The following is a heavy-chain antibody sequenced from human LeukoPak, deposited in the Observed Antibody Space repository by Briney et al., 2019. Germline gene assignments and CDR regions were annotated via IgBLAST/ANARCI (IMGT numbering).Heavy chain of an antibody. J-gene: IGHJ4*02. CDR3: ERVRANYDILTGHFDY. Sequence: ASVKVSCKASGGTFSSYAISWVRQAPGQGLEWMGGIIPIFGTANYAQKFQGRVTITADKSTSTAYMELSRLRSEDTAVYYCERVRANYDILTGHFDYWGQGTLVTVSS. D-gene: IGHD3-9*01. V-gene: IGHV1-69*06. CDR2: IIPIFGTA. CDR1: GGTFSSYA.